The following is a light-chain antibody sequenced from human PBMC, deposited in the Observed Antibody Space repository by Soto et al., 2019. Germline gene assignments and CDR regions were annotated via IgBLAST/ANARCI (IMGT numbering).Light chain of an antibody. CDR2: GAS. J-gene: IGKJ2*02. CDR1: QSVSRRY. Sequence: EVVLTQSPGTLSLSPGERATLSCRASQSVSRRYLAWYQQKPGQAPRLLIYGASTRATGIPARFSGSGSGTEFTLTISSLQSEDFAVYYCQQYNNWPRGTFGQGTKLEIK. CDR3: QQYNNWPRGT. V-gene: IGKV3-15*01.